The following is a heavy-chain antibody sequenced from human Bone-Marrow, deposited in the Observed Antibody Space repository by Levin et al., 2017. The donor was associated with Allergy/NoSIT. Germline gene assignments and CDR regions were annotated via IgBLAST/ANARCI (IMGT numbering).Heavy chain of an antibody. CDR3: ARLDGYTEPSVFIYGLDV. CDR1: GFAFTTYS. V-gene: IGHV5-51*01. Sequence: GESLKISCKVFGFAFTTYSIGWVRQMPGKGLEWMGIISPGNSKTLYSPSFEGQVTISVDKSSSPAYLQWISLKTSDSATYFCARLDGYTEPSVFIYGLDVWGQGTTVIVSS. CDR2: ISPGNSKT. D-gene: IGHD5-18*01. J-gene: IGHJ6*02.